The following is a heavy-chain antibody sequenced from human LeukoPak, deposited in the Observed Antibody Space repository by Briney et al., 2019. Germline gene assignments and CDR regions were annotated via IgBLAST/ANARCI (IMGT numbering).Heavy chain of an antibody. D-gene: IGHD5/OR15-5a*01. CDR3: ARGRLGIVSPADYQYYYMDV. J-gene: IGHJ6*03. CDR2: INPTGGGT. V-gene: IGHV1-46*03. Sequence: ASVKVSCKASGYTFINFFVYWVRQAPGQGLEWLGMINPTGGGTTYSRKFEDRVTVTRDTSTSTVYMELTSLTSEDTAVYYCARGRLGIVSPADYQYYYMDVWGKGTPVTVSS. CDR1: GYTFINFF.